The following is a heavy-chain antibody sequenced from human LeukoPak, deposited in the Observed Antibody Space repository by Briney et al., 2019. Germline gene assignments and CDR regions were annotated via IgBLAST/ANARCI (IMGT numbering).Heavy chain of an antibody. CDR1: GFTFSSYT. J-gene: IGHJ4*02. D-gene: IGHD4-17*01. Sequence: GGSLRLSCAASGFTFSSYTMSWVRQARGKGLEWVSAISGSGGSTYYADSVKGRFTISRDNSKNTLYLQMNSLRAEDTAVYYCAREGYGDSYFDYWGQGTLVTVSS. CDR2: ISGSGGST. CDR3: AREGYGDSYFDY. V-gene: IGHV3-23*01.